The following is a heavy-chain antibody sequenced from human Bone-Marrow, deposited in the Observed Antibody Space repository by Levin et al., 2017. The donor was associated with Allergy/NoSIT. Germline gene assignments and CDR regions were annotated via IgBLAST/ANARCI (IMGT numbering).Heavy chain of an antibody. Sequence: SGGSLRLSCAASGFTFSDYYMSWIRQAPGKGLEWVSYISSSGSTIYYADSVKGRFTISRDNAKNSLYLQMNSLRAEDTAVYYCARVPSVLGDYGLYAFDIWGQGTMVTVSS. CDR3: ARVPSVLGDYGLYAFDI. V-gene: IGHV3-11*01. D-gene: IGHD4-17*01. CDR2: ISSSGSTI. J-gene: IGHJ3*02. CDR1: GFTFSDYY.